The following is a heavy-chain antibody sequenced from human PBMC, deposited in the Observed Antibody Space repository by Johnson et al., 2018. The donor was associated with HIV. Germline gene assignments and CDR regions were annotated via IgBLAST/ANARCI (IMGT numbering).Heavy chain of an antibody. Sequence: VQLVESGGGLVQRGGSLRLSCAASGFTVSSNYMSWVRQAPGKGLEWVSVIYSGGSTYYADSVRGRFSSSRDTSKNTLYLQMNSLRAEDTAVYYCARGWGAFDIWGQGTMVTVSS. J-gene: IGHJ3*02. CDR3: ARGWGAFDI. V-gene: IGHV3-66*01. D-gene: IGHD1-26*01. CDR2: IYSGGST. CDR1: GFTVSSNY.